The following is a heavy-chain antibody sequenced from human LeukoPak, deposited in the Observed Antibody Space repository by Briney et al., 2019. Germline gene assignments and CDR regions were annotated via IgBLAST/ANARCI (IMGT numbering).Heavy chain of an antibody. CDR1: GGSTRNGDYY. J-gene: IGHJ4*02. CDR2: IYNSGT. CDR3: ARDASRSPPYYFDY. V-gene: IGHV4-31*03. D-gene: IGHD3-10*01. Sequence: SQTQSLTCTVSGGSTRNGDYYWSWIRQHPGKGLEWIGYIYNSGTYYNPSLKSRVTISGETSQNQFSLKLNSVTAADTAVYYCARDASRSPPYYFDYWGQGALVTVSS.